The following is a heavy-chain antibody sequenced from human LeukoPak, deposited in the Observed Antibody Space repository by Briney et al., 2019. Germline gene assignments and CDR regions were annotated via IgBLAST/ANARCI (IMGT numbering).Heavy chain of an antibody. Sequence: GGSLRLSCAASGFAFSNYWLHWVRQAPGKGLVWVARINTHGSSTNYADSVKGRFTISRDNAKNTLELQMTSLSAEDTAVYYALAGYYYYYMDVWGKGTTVTVSS. V-gene: IGHV3-74*01. CDR1: GFAFSNYW. CDR3: LAGYYYYYMDV. D-gene: IGHD6-13*01. J-gene: IGHJ6*03. CDR2: INTHGSST.